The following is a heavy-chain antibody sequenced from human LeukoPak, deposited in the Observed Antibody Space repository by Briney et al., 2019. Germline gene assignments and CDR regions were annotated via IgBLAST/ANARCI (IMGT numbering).Heavy chain of an antibody. V-gene: IGHV1-69*05. D-gene: IGHD5-24*01. J-gene: IGHJ4*02. Sequence: SVKVSCKASGGTFSSYAISLVRQAPGQGLEWMGRIIPIFGTANYAQKFQGRVTITTDESTSTAYMELSSLRSEDTAVYYCANLRDPERFDYWGQGTLVSVSS. CDR2: IIPIFGTA. CDR3: ANLRDPERFDY. CDR1: GGTFSSYA.